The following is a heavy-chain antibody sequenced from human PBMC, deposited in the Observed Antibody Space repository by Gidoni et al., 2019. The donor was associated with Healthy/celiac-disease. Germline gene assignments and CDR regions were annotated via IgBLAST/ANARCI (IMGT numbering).Heavy chain of an antibody. V-gene: IGHV4-31*02. D-gene: IGHD3-10*01. Sequence: YNPSLKSRVTISVDTSKNQFSLKLSSVTAADTAVYYCARGHYGSGSYYRVWDAFDIWGQGTMVTVSS. J-gene: IGHJ3*02. CDR3: ARGHYGSGSYYRVWDAFDI.